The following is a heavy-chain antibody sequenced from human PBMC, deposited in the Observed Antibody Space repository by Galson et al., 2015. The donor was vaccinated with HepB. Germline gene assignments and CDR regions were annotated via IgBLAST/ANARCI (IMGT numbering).Heavy chain of an antibody. V-gene: IGHV1-24*01. D-gene: IGHD1-1*01. CDR1: GYTLTELS. CDR3: ANLRRGRYNVGDWFDP. J-gene: IGHJ5*02. CDR2: FDPEDAET. Sequence: SVKVSCKVSGYTLTELSMHWVRQAPGKGLEWMGGFDPEDAETIYAQNFQGRVTMTEDTSTDTAYMELSSLRSEDTAIYYCANLRRGRYNVGDWFDPWGQGTLVTVSS.